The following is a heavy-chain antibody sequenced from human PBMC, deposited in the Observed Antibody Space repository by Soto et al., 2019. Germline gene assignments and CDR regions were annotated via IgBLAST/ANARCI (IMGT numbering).Heavy chain of an antibody. V-gene: IGHV3-30-3*01. CDR2: ISYDGSNK. CDR3: AREPYYDFWSGYYDY. D-gene: IGHD3-3*01. Sequence: QVQLVESGGGVVQPGRSLSLSCAASGFTVSSYAMHWVRQAPGKGLEWVAVISYDGSNKYYADSVKGRFTISRDNSKNTLYLQMNSLRAEDTAVYYCAREPYYDFWSGYYDYWGQGTLVTVSS. J-gene: IGHJ4*02. CDR1: GFTVSSYA.